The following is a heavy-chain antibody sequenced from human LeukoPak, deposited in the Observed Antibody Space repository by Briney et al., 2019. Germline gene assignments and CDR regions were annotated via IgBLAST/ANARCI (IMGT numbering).Heavy chain of an antibody. V-gene: IGHV3-30*04. J-gene: IGHJ6*02. Sequence: PGGALRLSCADSGFSFSSYAMHGVGQAPRKGLEGGAVISYDGSNKYYADSVKGRYTISRDNSKHTLYLQMNSLRAEDTAVYYCATDVTLSGWYGRNYYYYYGMDFWGQGTTVTVSS. D-gene: IGHD6-19*01. CDR1: GFSFSSYA. CDR3: ATDVTLSGWYGRNYYYYYGMDF. CDR2: ISYDGSNK.